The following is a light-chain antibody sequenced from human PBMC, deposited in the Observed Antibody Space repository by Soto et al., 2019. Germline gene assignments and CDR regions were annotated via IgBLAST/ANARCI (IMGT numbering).Light chain of an antibody. CDR2: RND. CDR1: SSNIGSNY. Sequence: QAVVTQPPSASGTPGQRVTISCSGSSSNIGSNYVNWYQQFPGTAPKLLIYRNDQRPSGVPDRFSGSKSGTSASLAISGLRSEDEADYYCAAWDDSLSAHVVFGGGTKLTVL. J-gene: IGLJ2*01. V-gene: IGLV1-47*01. CDR3: AAWDDSLSAHVV.